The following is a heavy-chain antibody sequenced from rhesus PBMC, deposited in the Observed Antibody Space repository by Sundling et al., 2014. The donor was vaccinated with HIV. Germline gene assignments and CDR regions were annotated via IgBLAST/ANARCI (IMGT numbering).Heavy chain of an antibody. CDR1: GGSFSAYY. CDR2: ISGSSGST. D-gene: IGHD3-3*01. J-gene: IGHJ4*01. CDR3: ARDRWTGYFPGVWDY. V-gene: IGHV4-165*01. Sequence: QVQLQESGPGLVKPSETLSLTCAVSGGSFSAYYWGWIRQSPGKGLEYIGHISGSSGSTNYNPSLKSRVTISRDTSKNQFSLKLISVTAADTAVYYCARDRWTGYFPGVWDYWGQGVLVTVSS.